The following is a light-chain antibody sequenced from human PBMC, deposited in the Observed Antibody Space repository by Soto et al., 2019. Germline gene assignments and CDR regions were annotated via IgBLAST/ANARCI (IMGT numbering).Light chain of an antibody. V-gene: IGLV2-23*02. Sequence: QSALTQPASVSGSPGQWITISCTGTSSDVGSYNFVSCYQQQPGKAPKLMISEVSKRPSGVSNRVSGSKSGNTASLKISGLKAEDEAAYYCCSYAGSSTWVFGGGTKLTVL. CDR1: SSDVGSYNF. CDR3: CSYAGSSTWV. CDR2: EVS. J-gene: IGLJ3*02.